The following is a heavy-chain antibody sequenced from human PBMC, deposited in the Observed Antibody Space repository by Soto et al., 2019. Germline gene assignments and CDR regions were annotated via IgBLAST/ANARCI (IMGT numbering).Heavy chain of an antibody. D-gene: IGHD1-7*01. Sequence: PGGSLTLSCAGSGFAFRSYNMNWVRQPPGKGLEWVASISSGSSNIYYADSVKGRFTISSDNAKDSLYLQMASLRAEDSAVYYCASATVVAGTFDFWGQGTLLTVSS. CDR1: GFAFRSYN. CDR2: ISSGSSNI. J-gene: IGHJ4*02. V-gene: IGHV3-21*01. CDR3: ASATVVAGTFDF.